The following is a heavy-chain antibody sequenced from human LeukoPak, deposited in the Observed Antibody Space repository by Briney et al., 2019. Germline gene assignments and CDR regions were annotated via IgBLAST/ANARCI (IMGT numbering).Heavy chain of an antibody. CDR3: ARDTIYYDSSGSSPFDY. CDR2: IYHSGST. J-gene: IGHJ4*02. V-gene: IGHV4-38-2*02. D-gene: IGHD3-22*01. CDR1: GYSISSGYY. Sequence: SETLSLTCTVSGYSISSGYYWGWIRQPPGKGLEWIGSIYHSGSTYCNPSLKSRVTISVDTSKNQFSLKLSSVTAADTAVYYCARDTIYYDSSGSSPFDYWGQGTLVTVSS.